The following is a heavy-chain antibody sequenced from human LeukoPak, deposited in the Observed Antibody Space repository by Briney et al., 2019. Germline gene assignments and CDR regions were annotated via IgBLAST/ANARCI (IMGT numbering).Heavy chain of an antibody. J-gene: IGHJ6*03. V-gene: IGHV4-34*01. CDR1: GGTFSGYY. D-gene: IGHD1-26*01. CDR3: ARLSVIVGAALEYYYYYMDV. Sequence: SETLSLTCAVYGGTFSGYYWSWIRQPPGKRLEWVGESNDSGGTNYNPSLKSRVTISADKSKNQVSPRLTSVTAADTAVYYCARLSVIVGAALEYYYYYMDVWGQGTTVTVSS. CDR2: SNDSGGT.